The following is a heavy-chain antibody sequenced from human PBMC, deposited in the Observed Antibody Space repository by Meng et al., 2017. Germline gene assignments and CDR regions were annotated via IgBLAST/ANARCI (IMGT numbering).Heavy chain of an antibody. CDR3: ARSIVATMVFDY. CDR2: ITHTSGGT. V-gene: IGHV1-2*06. D-gene: IGHD5-12*01. Sequence: QVQLVRSGAEVKKPGASVKVSCKASGYTFTGYYMHWVRQAPGQGLEWMGRITHTSGGTNYAQKFQGRVTMTRDTSISTAYMELSRLRSDDTAVYYCARSIVATMVFDYWGQGTLVTVSS. J-gene: IGHJ4*02. CDR1: GYTFTGYY.